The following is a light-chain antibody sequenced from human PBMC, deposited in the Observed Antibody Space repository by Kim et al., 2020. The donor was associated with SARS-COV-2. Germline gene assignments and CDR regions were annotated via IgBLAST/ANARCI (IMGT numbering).Light chain of an antibody. Sequence: SGARGERGTLSCRASQSVDINVAWYQKRPGQAPRLLIYAASTRAIGIPDRFSGSGSATEFTLTISSLQSEDFVIYFCQQYTYWPMFGGGTKVDIK. V-gene: IGKV3-15*01. J-gene: IGKJ4*02. CDR1: QSVDIN. CDR3: QQYTYWPM. CDR2: AAS.